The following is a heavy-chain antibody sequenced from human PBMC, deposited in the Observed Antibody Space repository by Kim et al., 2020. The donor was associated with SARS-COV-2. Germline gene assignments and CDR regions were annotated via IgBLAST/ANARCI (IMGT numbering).Heavy chain of an antibody. CDR3: ARGGWASSSWYQRWFDP. CDR1: GGSISSSNW. J-gene: IGHJ5*02. CDR2: IYHSGST. D-gene: IGHD6-13*01. Sequence: SETLSLTCAVSGGSISSSNWWSWVRQPPGKGLEWIGEIYHSGSTNYNPSLKSRVTISVDKSKNQFSLKLSSVTAADTAVYYCARGGWASSSWYQRWFDPWGQGTLVTVSS. V-gene: IGHV4-4*02.